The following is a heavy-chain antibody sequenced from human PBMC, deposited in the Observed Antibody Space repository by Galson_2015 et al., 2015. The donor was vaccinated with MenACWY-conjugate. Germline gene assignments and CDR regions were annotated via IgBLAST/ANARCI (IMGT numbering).Heavy chain of an antibody. J-gene: IGHJ3*02. D-gene: IGHD2-8*01. Sequence: SLRLSCAASGFSFSSYWMHWVRQLPGKGPVWVSRINSDGSSTSYADSVKGRFTISRDNAENTLHLQMSSLRAEDTAVYYCARKGPNGRPPDGFDIWGQGTMVTVSS. V-gene: IGHV3-74*01. CDR3: ARKGPNGRPPDGFDI. CDR1: GFSFSSYW. CDR2: INSDGSST.